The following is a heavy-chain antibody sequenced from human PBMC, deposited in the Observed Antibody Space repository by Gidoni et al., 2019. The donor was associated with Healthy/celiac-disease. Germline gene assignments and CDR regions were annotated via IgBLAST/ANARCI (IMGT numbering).Heavy chain of an antibody. D-gene: IGHD3-3*01. V-gene: IGHV1-2*02. CDR1: GYTFTGQY. Sequence: QVQLVQSGAEVKKPGASAQVSCKHSGYTFTGQYMHWLRQAPGQGLEWMGWINPNSGGTNYAQKVQGRVTMTRDTSISTAYMELSRLRSDDTAVYYCARVWMDYDFWSGYSGAPLWFDPWGQGTLVTVSS. CDR2: INPNSGGT. CDR3: ARVWMDYDFWSGYSGAPLWFDP. J-gene: IGHJ5*02.